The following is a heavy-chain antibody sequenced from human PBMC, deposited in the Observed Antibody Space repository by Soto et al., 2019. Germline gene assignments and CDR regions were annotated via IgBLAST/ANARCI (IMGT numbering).Heavy chain of an antibody. J-gene: IGHJ4*02. CDR1: GGSISSSSYY. CDR2: IYYSGST. D-gene: IGHD3-10*01. Sequence: SETLSLTCTVSGGSISSSSYYWGWIRQPPGKGLEWIGSIYYSGSTYYNPSLKSRVTISVDTSKNQFSLKLSSVTAADTAVYYCARQRSYYGSGSYYNLGSSNFDYWGQGTLVTVSS. CDR3: ARQRSYYGSGSYYNLGSSNFDY. V-gene: IGHV4-39*01.